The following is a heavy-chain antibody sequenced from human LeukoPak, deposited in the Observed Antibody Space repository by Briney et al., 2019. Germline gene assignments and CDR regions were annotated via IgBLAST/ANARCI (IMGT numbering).Heavy chain of an antibody. CDR2: ISAYNGNT. V-gene: IGHV1-18*01. Sequence: GASVKVSCKASGYTFTSYGISWVRQAPGQGLEWMGWISAYNGNTNYAQKLQGRVTMTTDTSTSTAYMELRSLRSDDTAVYYCARSWRGDIVGATKDYWGQGTLVTVSS. CDR1: GYTFTSYG. J-gene: IGHJ4*02. CDR3: ARSWRGDIVGATKDY. D-gene: IGHD1-26*01.